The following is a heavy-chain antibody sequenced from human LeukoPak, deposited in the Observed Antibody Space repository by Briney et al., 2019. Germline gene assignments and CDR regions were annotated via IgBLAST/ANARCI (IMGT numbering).Heavy chain of an antibody. CDR1: GFTFDDYG. D-gene: IGHD3-22*01. CDR3: ARWADYDSSEDYYYGMDV. V-gene: IGHV3-20*04. J-gene: IGHJ6*02. CDR2: INWNGGST. Sequence: GGSLRLSCAASGFTFDDYGMSWVRQAPGKGLGWVSGINWNGGSTGYADSVKGRFTISRDNAKNSLYLQMNSLRAEDTALYYCARWADYDSSEDYYYGMDVWGQGTTVTVSS.